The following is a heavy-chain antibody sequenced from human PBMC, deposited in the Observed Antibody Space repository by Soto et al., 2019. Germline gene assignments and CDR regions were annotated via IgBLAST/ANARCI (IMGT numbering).Heavy chain of an antibody. J-gene: IGHJ4*02. CDR3: ARGCSGGTNCFYFDF. D-gene: IGHD6-13*01. V-gene: IGHV3-30*03. CDR2: ISSDGSRK. CDR1: GFTFGNFG. Sequence: QVQLVDSGGGVVQPGRSLRLSCAASGFTFGNFGIHWVRQAPGKGLEWVADISSDGSRKFYADSVKGRFTISRDNSKNTLYLQMNSLRTEDTAVYFCARGCSGGTNCFYFDFWGQGILVTVSS.